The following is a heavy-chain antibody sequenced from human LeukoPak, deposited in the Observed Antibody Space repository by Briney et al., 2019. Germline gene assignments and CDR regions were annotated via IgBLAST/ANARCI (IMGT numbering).Heavy chain of an antibody. V-gene: IGHV4-38-2*01. J-gene: IGHJ5*02. CDR1: GYSISSGYY. CDR2: IYRSGST. CDR3: ARRDRWFDP. Sequence: SETLSLTCGVSGYSISSGYYWGWIRQSPGKGLEWIGNIYRSGSTYYNPSLKSRVTISVDTSKNQFSLRPTSVTAADTAVYYCARRDRWFDPWGQGTLVTVSS.